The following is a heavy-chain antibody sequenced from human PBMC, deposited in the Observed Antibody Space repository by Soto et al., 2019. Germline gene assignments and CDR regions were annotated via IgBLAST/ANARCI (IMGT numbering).Heavy chain of an antibody. CDR2: ISPYNGNT. D-gene: IGHD5-18*01. V-gene: IGHV1-18*01. J-gene: IGHJ5*02. Sequence: QVQLVQSGAEVKKPGASVKVSCKASGYTFTSYGISWVRQSPGHGLEWMGWISPYNGNTNYAQTLQGRVTMTTDTSTNTAYMELMSLRSDDTAVYYCARDGRGTAMGFTAADCFDPWGQGTLVTVSS. CDR3: ARDGRGTAMGFTAADCFDP. CDR1: GYTFTSYG.